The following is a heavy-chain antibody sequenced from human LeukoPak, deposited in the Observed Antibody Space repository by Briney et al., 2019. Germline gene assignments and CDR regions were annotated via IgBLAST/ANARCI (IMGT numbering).Heavy chain of an antibody. D-gene: IGHD6-13*01. CDR1: GFTFGSYA. V-gene: IGHV3-23*01. CDR3: AKDLYSSSWYGGYY. CDR2: ISGSGGST. J-gene: IGHJ4*02. Sequence: GGSLRLSCAASGFTFGSYAMSWVRQAPGKGLEWVSAISGSGGSTYYADSVKGRFTISRDNSKNTLYLQMNSLRAEDTAVYYCAKDLYSSSWYGGYYWGQGTLVTVSS.